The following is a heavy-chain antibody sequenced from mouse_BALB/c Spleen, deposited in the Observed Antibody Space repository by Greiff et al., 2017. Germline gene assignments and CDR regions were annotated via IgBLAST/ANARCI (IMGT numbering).Heavy chain of an antibody. Sequence: VQLQQSGAELARPGASVKLSCKASGYTFTSYWMQWVKQRPGQGLEWIGAIYPGDGDTRYTQKFKGKATLTADKSSSTAYMQPSSLASEDSAVYYCARGDYRYDLDYWGQGTTLTVSS. CDR3: ARGDYRYDLDY. J-gene: IGHJ2*01. D-gene: IGHD2-14*01. CDR1: GYTFTSYW. V-gene: IGHV1-87*01. CDR2: IYPGDGDT.